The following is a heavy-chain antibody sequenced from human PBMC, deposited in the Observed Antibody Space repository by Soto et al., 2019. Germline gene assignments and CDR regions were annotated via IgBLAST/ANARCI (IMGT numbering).Heavy chain of an antibody. CDR2: ISYDGSNK. J-gene: IGHJ4*02. V-gene: IGHV3-30*18. Sequence: GGSLKLSCATPGFTFLSYGMHWVLQAPGAGLEWVAVISYDGSNKYYADSVKGRFTISRDNSKNTLYLQMNSLRAEDTAVYYCAKARLLWFGELSPQDDYWGQGTLVTSPQ. CDR1: GFTFLSYG. D-gene: IGHD3-10*01. CDR3: AKARLLWFGELSPQDDY.